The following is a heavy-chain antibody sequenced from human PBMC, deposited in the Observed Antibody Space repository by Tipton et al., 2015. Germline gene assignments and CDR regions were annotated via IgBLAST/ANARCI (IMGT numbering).Heavy chain of an antibody. CDR2: ICSSGNA. CDR1: GYSLSTGHC. D-gene: IGHD6-19*01. V-gene: IGHV4-38-2*02. J-gene: IGHJ4*02. CDR3: VRGDSSGPDS. Sequence: TLSLTCNVSGYSLSTGHCWGWVRLSPGKGLEWVANICSSGNAYYNPSLKSRVTMSADASKTHFSLEVNSVTAADTAVYHCVRGDSSGPDSWGQGTLVTVSS.